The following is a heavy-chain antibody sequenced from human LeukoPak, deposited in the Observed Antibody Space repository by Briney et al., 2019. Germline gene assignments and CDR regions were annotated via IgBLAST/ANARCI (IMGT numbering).Heavy chain of an antibody. D-gene: IGHD2-2*01. CDR1: GFTFSSYS. V-gene: IGHV3-21*01. Sequence: GGSLRLSCAASGFTFSSYSMNWVRQAPGKGLEWVSSISSSSSYIYYADSVKGRFTISRDNAKNSLYLQMNSLRAEDTAVYYCARDTGPAAKGHYYYYMDVWGKGTTVTVSS. CDR3: ARDTGPAAKGHYYYYMDV. CDR2: ISSSSSYI. J-gene: IGHJ6*03.